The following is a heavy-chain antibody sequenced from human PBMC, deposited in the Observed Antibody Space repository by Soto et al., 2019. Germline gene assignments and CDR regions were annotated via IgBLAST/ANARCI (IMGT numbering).Heavy chain of an antibody. D-gene: IGHD5-12*01. CDR1: GFTFDEHS. CDR2: INYNGGRV. V-gene: IGHV3-9*01. Sequence: EVRLVESGGGFVQPGRSLRLSCTVSGFTFDEHSMHWVRQAPGKGLEWVSGINYNGGRVAYVDSVRGRFTIARDNANISLFLHMNSLRPEDTGLYFCSKGRPRYGGPDTDFDAWGQGTPVTVSS. J-gene: IGHJ4*02. CDR3: SKGRPRYGGPDTDFDA.